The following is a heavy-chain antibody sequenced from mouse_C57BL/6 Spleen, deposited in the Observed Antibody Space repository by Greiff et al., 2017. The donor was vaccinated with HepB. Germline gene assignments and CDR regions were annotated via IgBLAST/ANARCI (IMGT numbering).Heavy chain of an antibody. D-gene: IGHD1-2*01. CDR3: ARIDYNGAIDY. J-gene: IGHJ4*01. CDR2: ISSGSSTI. V-gene: IGHV5-17*01. CDR1: GFTFSDYG. Sequence: EVKVVESGGGLVKPGGSLKLSCAASGFTFSDYGMHWVRQAPEKGLEWVAYISSGSSTIYYADTVKGRFTISRDNAKNTLFLQMTSLRSEDTGMYYCARIDYNGAIDYWGQGTSVTVSS.